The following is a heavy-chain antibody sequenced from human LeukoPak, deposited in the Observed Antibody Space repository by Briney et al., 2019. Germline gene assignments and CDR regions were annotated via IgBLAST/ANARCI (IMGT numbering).Heavy chain of an antibody. CDR1: GYIFTTYA. D-gene: IGHD6-13*01. CDR3: ATAAAAAPDAFDI. Sequence: ASVKVSCKASGYIFTTYAMNWVRQAPGQGLEWMGWINTNTGNPTYARGFTGRFVFSLDTSVSTAYLQISSLKAEDTAVYYCATAAAAAPDAFDIWGQGTMVTVSS. CDR2: INTNTGNP. J-gene: IGHJ3*02. V-gene: IGHV7-4-1*02.